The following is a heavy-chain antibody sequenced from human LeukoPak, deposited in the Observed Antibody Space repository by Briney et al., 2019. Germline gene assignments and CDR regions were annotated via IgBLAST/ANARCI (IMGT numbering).Heavy chain of an antibody. CDR2: IYYSGST. D-gene: IGHD6-19*01. CDR3: AGWGFANYYYYYGMDV. Sequence: SETLSLTCTVSGGSISSYYWSWIRQPPGKGLEWIGYIYYSGSTNYNPSLKSRVTISVDTSKNQFSLKLSSVTAADTAVYYCAGWGFANYYYYYGMDVWCQGTTVTVSS. CDR1: GGSISSYY. V-gene: IGHV4-59*01. J-gene: IGHJ6*02.